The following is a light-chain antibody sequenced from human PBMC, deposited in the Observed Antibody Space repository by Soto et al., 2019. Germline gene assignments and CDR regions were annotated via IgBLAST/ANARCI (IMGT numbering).Light chain of an antibody. V-gene: IGKV1-5*01. CDR1: QSIRSW. CDR2: DAS. J-gene: IGKJ1*01. CDR3: QHNNGYSWT. Sequence: DIQMTQSPSTLSASVGDRVTITCRASQSIRSWLAWYQQKPGKAPKVLIYDASSLESGVPSRFSGSGSRTEFTLTISSLQPDDFATYYCQHNNGYSWTFGQGTKVDIK.